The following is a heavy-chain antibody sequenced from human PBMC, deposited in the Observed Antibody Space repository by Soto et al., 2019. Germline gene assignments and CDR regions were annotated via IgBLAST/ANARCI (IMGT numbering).Heavy chain of an antibody. CDR3: ARDFYGDHVLPGDYYYYGMDV. Sequence: QVQLVESGGGVVQPGRSLRLSCAASGFTFSSYAMHWVRQAPGKGLEWVAVISYDGSNKYYADSVKGRFTISRDNSKNTLYLQMNSLRAEDTAVYYCARDFYGDHVLPGDYYYYGMDVWGQGTTVTVSS. CDR1: GFTFSSYA. D-gene: IGHD4-17*01. J-gene: IGHJ6*02. V-gene: IGHV3-30-3*01. CDR2: ISYDGSNK.